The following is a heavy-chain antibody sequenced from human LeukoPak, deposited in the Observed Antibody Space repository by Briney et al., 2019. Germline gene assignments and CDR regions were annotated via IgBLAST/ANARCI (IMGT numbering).Heavy chain of an antibody. J-gene: IGHJ4*02. D-gene: IGHD2-21*02. CDR1: GGTFSSYA. V-gene: IGHV1-2*02. Sequence: ASVKVSCKASGGTFSSYAISWVRQAPGQGLEWMGWINPNSGGTNYAQKFQGRVAMTRDTSISTAYMEVRRLRSDDTAVYYCGRGDPVMTATSYDRWGQGTPVTVSS. CDR3: GRGDPVMTATSYDR. CDR2: INPNSGGT.